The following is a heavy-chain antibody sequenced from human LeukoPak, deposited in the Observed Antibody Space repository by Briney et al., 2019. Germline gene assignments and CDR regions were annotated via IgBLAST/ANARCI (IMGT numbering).Heavy chain of an antibody. CDR2: INHSGST. CDR3: ARGHNSVWGSYFGY. V-gene: IGHV4-34*01. Sequence: SETLSLTCAVYGGSFSGYYWSWIRQPPGKGLEWIGEINHSGSTNYNPSLKSRVSLSLDTSKNQFALKLSCVTAADTAVYYCARGHNSVWGSYFGYWGQGTLVTVSS. CDR1: GGSFSGYY. J-gene: IGHJ4*02. D-gene: IGHD3-16*01.